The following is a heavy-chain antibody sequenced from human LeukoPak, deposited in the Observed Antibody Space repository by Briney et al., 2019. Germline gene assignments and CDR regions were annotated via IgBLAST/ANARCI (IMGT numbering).Heavy chain of an antibody. CDR3: ARDILTGYYLDY. Sequence: SETLSLTCAVYGGSSSGYYWSWIRQPPGKGLEWIGEINHSGSTNYNPSLKSRVTISVDTSKNEFSLKLSSVTAADTAVYYCARDILTGYYLDYWGQGTLVTVSS. CDR2: INHSGST. D-gene: IGHD3-9*01. J-gene: IGHJ4*02. V-gene: IGHV4-34*01. CDR1: GGSSSGYY.